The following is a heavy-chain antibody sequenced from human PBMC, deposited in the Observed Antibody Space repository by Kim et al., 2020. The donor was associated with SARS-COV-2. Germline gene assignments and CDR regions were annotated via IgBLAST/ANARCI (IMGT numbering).Heavy chain of an antibody. CDR3: AKAEAYDY. J-gene: IGHJ4*02. CDR2: ISYDGSNK. Sequence: VRQTRGKGLEWVAVISYDGSNKYYADSVKGRFTISRDNSKNTLYLQMNSLRAEDTAVYYCAKAEAYDYWGQGTLVTVSS. V-gene: IGHV3-30*18.